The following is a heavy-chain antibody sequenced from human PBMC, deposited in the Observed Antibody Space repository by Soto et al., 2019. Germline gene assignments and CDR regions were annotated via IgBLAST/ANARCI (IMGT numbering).Heavy chain of an antibody. Sequence: QVQLVESGGGVVQPGRSLRLSCAASGFTFSNYGMHWVRQAPGKGLEWVAVIWSDGNNKYYVDSVQGRFTISRDNSKNTLYLQMNSLRAEDTAVYYCARDQLGRSFYYGMDVWGRGTTVTGSS. CDR1: GFTFSNYG. V-gene: IGHV3-33*01. CDR3: ARDQLGRSFYYGMDV. CDR2: IWSDGNNK. D-gene: IGHD1-1*01. J-gene: IGHJ6*02.